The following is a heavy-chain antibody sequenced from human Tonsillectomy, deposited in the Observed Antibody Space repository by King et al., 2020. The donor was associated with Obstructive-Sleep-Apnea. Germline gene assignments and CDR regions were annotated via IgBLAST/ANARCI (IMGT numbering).Heavy chain of an antibody. V-gene: IGHV3-49*03. CDR2: IRTRTSGATI. CDR1: GFTFEDYA. D-gene: IGHD3-3*01. Sequence: VQLVESGGALVQSGRSLRLSCTTSGFTFEDYALAWFRQAPGKGLEWVSVIRTRTSGATIEYAASVRDRFIVSRDDFEGIAYLQMNSLQIEDTAVYYCSRVPVLRFLEWCDYWGQGTLVAVSS. J-gene: IGHJ4*02. CDR3: SRVPVLRFLEWCDY.